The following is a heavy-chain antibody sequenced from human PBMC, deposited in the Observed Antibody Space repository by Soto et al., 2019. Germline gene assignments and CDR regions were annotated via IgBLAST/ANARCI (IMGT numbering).Heavy chain of an antibody. J-gene: IGHJ4*02. V-gene: IGHV4-38-2*01. Sequence: SETLSLTCAVSGYSINSDYYWGWIRRPPGKGLEWIGSVDHSGRTYYSPSLRSRLTIFIDTSKNQFSLRLTSVTAADTAMYFCAKKGYYPSGKINLFDSWGPGTLVTVSS. CDR3: AKKGYYPSGKINLFDS. CDR2: VDHSGRT. D-gene: IGHD3-10*01. CDR1: GYSINSDYY.